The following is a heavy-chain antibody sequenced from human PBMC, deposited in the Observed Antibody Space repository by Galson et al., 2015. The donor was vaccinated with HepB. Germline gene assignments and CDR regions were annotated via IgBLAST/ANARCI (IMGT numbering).Heavy chain of an antibody. V-gene: IGHV3-9*01. CDR3: ARXXXLLXXPIGYIDL. D-gene: IGHD2-2*01. CDR2: I. J-gene: IGHJ2*01. Sequence: IGYXDSVKGRFTISRDNAKNSMYLQMNSLRAEDTALYYCARXXXLLXXPIGYIDLWGRGTLVTVSS.